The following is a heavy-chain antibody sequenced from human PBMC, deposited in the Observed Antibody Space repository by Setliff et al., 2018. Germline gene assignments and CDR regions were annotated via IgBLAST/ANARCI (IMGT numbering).Heavy chain of an antibody. CDR3: TRDFLGATASFDI. CDR1: GFTLTSYP. Sequence: ASVKVSCKASGFTLTSYPIHWVRQAPGQRLEWMGWINPDNGNRKYSQRFQGRVTITRDTSASTVFLELSTLRSEDTAVHYCTRDFLGATASFDIWGQGTMVTVSS. J-gene: IGHJ3*02. V-gene: IGHV1-3*01. D-gene: IGHD3-3*01. CDR2: INPDNGNR.